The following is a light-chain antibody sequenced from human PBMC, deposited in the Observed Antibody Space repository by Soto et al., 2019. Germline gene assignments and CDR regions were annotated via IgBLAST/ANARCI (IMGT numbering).Light chain of an antibody. V-gene: IGKV1-6*01. CDR3: LLDYDYPRT. Sequence: ATQMTQSPSSLSASVGDRVTIACRASQGIRTELGWYQQKAGEAPKLLIYAASTLQSGVPPRFSGSGSGTDFTLTISSLQPEDFATYYCLLDYDYPRTFGQGTKVEMK. CDR2: AAS. J-gene: IGKJ1*01. CDR1: QGIRTE.